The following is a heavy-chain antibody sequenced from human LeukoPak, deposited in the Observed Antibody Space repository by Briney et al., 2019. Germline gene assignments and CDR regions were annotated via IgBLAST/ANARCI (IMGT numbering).Heavy chain of an antibody. CDR2: LDQDGNAA. CDR1: GFTYNNYW. Sequence: GGSLRLSCAASGFTYNNYWMTWVRQAPGKGLEWVATLDQDGNAAYYVDPVRGRFTISRDNARNSLYLQMNSLRVDDTAVYYCVTHIYCTSTRCILDYWGQGTLVTVSS. D-gene: IGHD2-8*01. J-gene: IGHJ4*02. CDR3: VTHIYCTSTRCILDY. V-gene: IGHV3-7*03.